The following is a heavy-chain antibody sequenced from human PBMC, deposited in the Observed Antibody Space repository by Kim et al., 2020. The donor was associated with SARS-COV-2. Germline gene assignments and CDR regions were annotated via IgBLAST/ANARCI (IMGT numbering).Heavy chain of an antibody. CDR1: GFIFDSFA. Sequence: GGSLRLSCAASGFIFDSFAMSWVRQAPGKGLEWVSTISRTATTTYYTDSVKGRVTISRDNSKNTLYLQVNSLRAEDTAVYYCTKHAVRGGSCFDYCGQGT. J-gene: IGHJ4*02. D-gene: IGHD3-10*01. V-gene: IGHV3-23*01. CDR2: ISRTATTT. CDR3: TKHAVRGGSCFDY.